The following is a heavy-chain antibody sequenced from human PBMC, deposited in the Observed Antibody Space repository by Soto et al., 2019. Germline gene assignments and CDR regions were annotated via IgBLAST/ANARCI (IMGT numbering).Heavy chain of an antibody. CDR2: IIPIFRTP. D-gene: IGHD5-12*01. V-gene: IGHV1-69*01. J-gene: IGHJ5*02. CDR3: ARSTGSGFRPGTHRFNWFDP. Sequence: QVQLVQSGAEVKQPGSSVKVSCQASGVTFSSFAISWVRQAPGQGLEWMGGIIPIFRTPNYAQNFQGRVTITADESTRSVYMELSRLRSEDTAVYYCARSTGSGFRPGTHRFNWFDPWGQGTLVTVSS. CDR1: GVTFSSFA.